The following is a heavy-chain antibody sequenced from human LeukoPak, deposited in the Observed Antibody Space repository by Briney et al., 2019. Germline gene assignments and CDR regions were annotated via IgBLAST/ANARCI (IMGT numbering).Heavy chain of an antibody. CDR2: ISAYNGNT. V-gene: IGHV1-18*01. CDR1: GYTFTSYG. D-gene: IGHD3-3*01. J-gene: IGHJ4*02. CDR3: ARQGHYDFWSGYYGGLGY. Sequence: GASVKVSCKVSGYTFTSYGISWVRQAPGQGLEWMGWISAYNGNTNYAQKLQGRVTMTTDTSTSTAYMELRSLRSDDTAVYYCARQGHYDFWSGYYGGLGYWGQGTLVTVSS.